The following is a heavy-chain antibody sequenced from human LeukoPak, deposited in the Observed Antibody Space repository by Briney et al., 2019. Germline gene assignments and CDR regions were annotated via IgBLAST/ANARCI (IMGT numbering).Heavy chain of an antibody. J-gene: IGHJ3*02. D-gene: IGHD6-19*01. CDR3: ARDSTPYSSGWYRDAFDI. Sequence: SETLSLTCTVSGGSISSYYWSWIRQPPGKGLEWIGYIYYSGSTNYNPSLKRRVTISVDTSKNQFSLKLSSVTAADTAVYYCARDSTPYSSGWYRDAFDIWGQGTMVTVSS. V-gene: IGHV4-59*01. CDR1: GGSISSYY. CDR2: IYYSGST.